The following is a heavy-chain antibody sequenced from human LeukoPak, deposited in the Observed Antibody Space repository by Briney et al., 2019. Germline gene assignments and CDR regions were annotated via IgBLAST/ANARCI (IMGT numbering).Heavy chain of an antibody. Sequence: SETLSLTCAVYGGSFSGYYWSWIRQPPGKGLEWIGEINHSGSTNYNPSLKSRVTISVDTSKNQFSLKLSSVTAADTAVYYCARDSGSYYNERYFDYWGQGTLVTVSS. J-gene: IGHJ4*02. D-gene: IGHD3-10*01. CDR3: ARDSGSYYNERYFDY. V-gene: IGHV4-34*01. CDR2: INHSGST. CDR1: GGSFSGYY.